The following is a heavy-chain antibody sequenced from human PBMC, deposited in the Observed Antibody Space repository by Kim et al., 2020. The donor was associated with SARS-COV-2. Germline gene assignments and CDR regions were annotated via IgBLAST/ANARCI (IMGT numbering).Heavy chain of an antibody. CDR3: ARFIAAAGTDWFDP. J-gene: IGHJ5*02. V-gene: IGHV4-59*13. CDR1: GDSISSYY. CDR2: IYFSGST. D-gene: IGHD6-13*01. Sequence: ETLSLTCTVSGDSISSYYWSWIRQPPGKGLEWIGYIYFSGSTNYNPSLKSRVTISIDTSKNQFSLKLNSVTAADTAVYYCARFIAAAGTDWFDPWGQG.